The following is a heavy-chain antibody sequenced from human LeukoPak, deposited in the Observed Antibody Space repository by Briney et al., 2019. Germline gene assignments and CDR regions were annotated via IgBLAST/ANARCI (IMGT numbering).Heavy chain of an antibody. CDR1: GYTLTELS. V-gene: IGHV1-24*01. D-gene: IGHD6-19*01. J-gene: IGHJ3*02. CDR2: FDPEDGET. Sequence: GASVKVSCKVSGYTLTELSMHWVRQAPGKGLEWMGGFDPEDGETIYAQKFQGRVTMTEDTSTDTAYMELSSLRSEDTAVYYCATLPYSSGWYSDAFDIWGQGTMVTVSS. CDR3: ATLPYSSGWYSDAFDI.